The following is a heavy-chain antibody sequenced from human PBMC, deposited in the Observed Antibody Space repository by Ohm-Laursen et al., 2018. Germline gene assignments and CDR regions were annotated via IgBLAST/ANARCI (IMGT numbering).Heavy chain of an antibody. V-gene: IGHV4-59*07. CDR1: GGSIGSYY. D-gene: IGHD6-13*01. Sequence: SDTLSLTCPVSGGSIGSYYWSWIRQTPGKGLEWIGHIYYSGITNYNPSLKSRVTISIDTSKNQFSLKLGSVTAADTAVYYCATWTYSNWAFDYWGQGTLVTVSS. J-gene: IGHJ4*02. CDR2: IYYSGIT. CDR3: ATWTYSNWAFDY.